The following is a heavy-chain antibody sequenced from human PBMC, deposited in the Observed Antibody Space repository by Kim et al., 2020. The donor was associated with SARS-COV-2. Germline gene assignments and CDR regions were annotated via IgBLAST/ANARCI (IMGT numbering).Heavy chain of an antibody. Sequence: GGSLRLSCAASGFNFGSYAMHWVRPAPGKGLEWLAVISFDGNKEDYADTVKGRVTISRDTSRDTVSLQMKSVIADDTAVFYCARDNFIWSAVDHWVHCSFISGSS. J-gene: IGHJ1*01. CDR2: ISFDGNKE. V-gene: IGHV3-33*05. D-gene: IGHD6-25*01. CDR1: GFNFGSYA. CDR3: ARDNFIWSAVDH.